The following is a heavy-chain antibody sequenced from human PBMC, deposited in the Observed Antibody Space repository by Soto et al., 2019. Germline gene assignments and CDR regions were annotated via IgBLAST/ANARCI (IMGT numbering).Heavy chain of an antibody. CDR2: ISYDGSNK. CDR3: ATSLYYYDTSGYLGHLKLDY. Sequence: GGSLRLSCAASGFTFSSYAMHWVRQAPGKGLEWVAVISYDGSNKYYADSVKGRFTISRDNSKNTLYLQMNSLRAEDTAVYYCATSLYYYDTSGYLGHLKLDYWGQGTLVTVSS. CDR1: GFTFSSYA. V-gene: IGHV3-30-3*01. J-gene: IGHJ4*02. D-gene: IGHD3-22*01.